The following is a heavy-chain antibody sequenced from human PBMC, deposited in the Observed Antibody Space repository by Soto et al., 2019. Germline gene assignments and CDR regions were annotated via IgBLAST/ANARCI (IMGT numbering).Heavy chain of an antibody. J-gene: IGHJ4*02. CDR2: ISGSGGRT. D-gene: IGHD3-22*01. CDR1: GFTFSSYA. V-gene: IGHV3-23*01. CDR3: AKCRSTTMIVPPDY. Sequence: EVQLLESGGGLVQPGGSLRLSCAASGFTFSSYAMSWVRQAPGKGLEWVSAISGSGGRTYYADSVKGRFTISRDTAKNTLYLQMNSLRAEDTAVYYCAKCRSTTMIVPPDYWGQGTLVTVSS.